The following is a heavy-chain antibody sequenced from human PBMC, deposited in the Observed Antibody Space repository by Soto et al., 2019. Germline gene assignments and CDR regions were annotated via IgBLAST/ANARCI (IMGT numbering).Heavy chain of an antibody. D-gene: IGHD3-3*02. V-gene: IGHV2-5*02. CDR1: GFSLSGDGVG. CDR2: IYWDGDQ. J-gene: IGHJ3*02. CDR3: AHAFGGTSWPNDAFDI. Sequence: QITLKESGPTLVKPTQSLTLTCTVSGFSLSGDGVGVGWIRQPPGKALEWLALIYWDGDQRYSPSLKTRLTITKDTSKNQVVLTMTNMDPVDTATYYCAHAFGGTSWPNDAFDIWGQGTVVTVSS.